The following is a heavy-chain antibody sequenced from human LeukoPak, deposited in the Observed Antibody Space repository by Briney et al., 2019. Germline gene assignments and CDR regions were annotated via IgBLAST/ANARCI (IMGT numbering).Heavy chain of an antibody. J-gene: IGHJ3*02. V-gene: IGHV1-2*02. D-gene: IGHD3-3*01. Sequence: ASVKVSCKASGYTFTGYYMHWVRQAPGQGLEWMGWINPNSGGTNYAQKFQGRVTMTRDTSISTAYMELSRLRPDDTAVYYCARGAIFGRPKDAFDIWGQGTMVTVSS. CDR2: INPNSGGT. CDR1: GYTFTGYY. CDR3: ARGAIFGRPKDAFDI.